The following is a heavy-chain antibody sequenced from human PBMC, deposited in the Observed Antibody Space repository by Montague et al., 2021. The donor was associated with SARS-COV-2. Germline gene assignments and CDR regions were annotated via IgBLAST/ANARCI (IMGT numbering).Heavy chain of an antibody. V-gene: IGHV4-34*01. CDR1: DGSFSGYY. D-gene: IGHD1-14*01. J-gene: IGHJ6*02. CDR2: ISHGGTT. CDR3: GRGRKVVPWFRYYDMDV. Sequence: SETLSLTCAVYDGSFSGYYWNWIRQPPGKGLEWIGEISHGGTTNYNPPLKSRATISLDKSKSQSSLKLTSVTAADTAIYYCGRGRKVVPWFRYYDMDVWGQGTTVTVSS.